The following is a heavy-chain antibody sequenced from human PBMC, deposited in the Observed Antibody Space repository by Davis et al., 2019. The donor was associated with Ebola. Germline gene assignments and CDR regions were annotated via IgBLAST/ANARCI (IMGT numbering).Heavy chain of an antibody. CDR2: INPNSGGA. J-gene: IGHJ4*02. D-gene: IGHD4-17*01. CDR1: GYTFTGYF. Sequence: ASVKVSCKASGYTFTGYFIHWVRQAPGQGLEWMGWINPNSGGAKSAQKFQGRVTMTSDTSTGTVYMELLRLMSDDTAVYYCARDAVGDNILKLDYWGQGTLVTVSS. CDR3: ARDAVGDNILKLDY. V-gene: IGHV1-2*02.